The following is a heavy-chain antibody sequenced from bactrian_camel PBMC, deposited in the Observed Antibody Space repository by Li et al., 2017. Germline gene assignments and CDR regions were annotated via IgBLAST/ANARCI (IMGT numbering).Heavy chain of an antibody. V-gene: IGHV3S6*01. CDR3: ARNSYATGSCPLGQSSYDY. J-gene: IGHJ4*01. CDR2: IYTVGRGAT. D-gene: IGHD1*01. Sequence: QVQLVESGGGSVQAGGSLRLSCAASGTTFGRQCIAFFRQRPGEPREGIAGIYTVGRGATYYDDSVKGRFAISQDTDKKAIYLQMNSLEPDDTAKYYCARNSYATGSCPLGQSSYDYWGQGTQVTVS. CDR1: GTTFGRQC.